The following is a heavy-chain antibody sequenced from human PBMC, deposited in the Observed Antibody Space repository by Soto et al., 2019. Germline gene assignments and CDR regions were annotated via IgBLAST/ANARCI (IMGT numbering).Heavy chain of an antibody. CDR2: IKSKTDGGTT. V-gene: IGHV3-15*01. CDR1: GFTLSKAW. J-gene: IGHJ6*02. CDR3: TTVLMTTVTYSHYYYYYGMDV. Sequence: WGSLRLSSAASGFTLSKAWMSWVRQAPGKGLEWVGRIKSKTDGGTTDYAAPVKGRFTISRDDSKNKLYLQMNSLKTEDTAVYYCTTVLMTTVTYSHYYYYYGMDVWGQGTTVTVSS. D-gene: IGHD4-17*01.